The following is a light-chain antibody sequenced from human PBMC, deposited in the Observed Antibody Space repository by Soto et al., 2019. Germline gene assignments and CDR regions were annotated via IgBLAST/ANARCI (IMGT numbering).Light chain of an antibody. Sequence: QSVLTQPASVSWSPGQSITISCTGTSSDAGAYNYVSWYQQHPGKAPKLLIFEVSSRPSGVSNRFSGSKSGSTASLTISGLQAEDEADYYCSSYADSDTLYVFGTGTKVNVL. CDR1: SSDAGAYNY. V-gene: IGLV2-14*01. CDR3: SSYADSDTLYV. J-gene: IGLJ1*01. CDR2: EVS.